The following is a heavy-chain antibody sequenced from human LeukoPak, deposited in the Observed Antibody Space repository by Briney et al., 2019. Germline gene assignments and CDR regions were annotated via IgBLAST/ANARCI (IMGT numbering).Heavy chain of an antibody. Sequence: ASVKVSCKVSGYTLTELSVHWVRQAPGKGLEWMGGFDPEDGETIYAQKFQGRVTMTEDTSTDTAYMELSSLRSEDTAVYYCAKTFDYYDSSGHYNWFDPWGQGTLVTVSS. CDR2: FDPEDGET. D-gene: IGHD3-22*01. CDR3: AKTFDYYDSSGHYNWFDP. J-gene: IGHJ5*02. CDR1: GYTLTELS. V-gene: IGHV1-24*01.